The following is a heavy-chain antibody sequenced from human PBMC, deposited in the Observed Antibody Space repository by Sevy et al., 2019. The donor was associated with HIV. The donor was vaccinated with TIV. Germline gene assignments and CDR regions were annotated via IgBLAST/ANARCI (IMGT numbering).Heavy chain of an antibody. D-gene: IGHD3-3*01. Sequence: GGSLRLSCAASGFTFSSYSMNWVRQAPGKGLEWVSYISSSSSTIYYADSVKGRFTISRDNAKNSLYLQMNSLRAEDTAVYYCARDNYDNAGYYYYGMDVWGHGTTVTVSS. CDR1: GFTFSSYS. CDR3: ARDNYDNAGYYYYGMDV. J-gene: IGHJ6*02. V-gene: IGHV3-48*01. CDR2: ISSSSSTI.